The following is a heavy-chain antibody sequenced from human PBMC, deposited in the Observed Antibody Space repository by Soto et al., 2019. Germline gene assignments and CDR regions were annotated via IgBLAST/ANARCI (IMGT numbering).Heavy chain of an antibody. CDR2: ISSSGSTI. D-gene: IGHD6-13*01. CDR1: GFTFSDYY. CDR3: AREITMYSSSWYPNNFDY. Sequence: GGSLRLSCAASGFTFSDYYMSWIRQAPGKGLEWVSYISSSGSTIYYADSVKGRFTISRDNAKKSLYLQMNSLRAEDTAVYYCAREITMYSSSWYPNNFDYWGQGTLVTVSS. V-gene: IGHV3-11*01. J-gene: IGHJ4*02.